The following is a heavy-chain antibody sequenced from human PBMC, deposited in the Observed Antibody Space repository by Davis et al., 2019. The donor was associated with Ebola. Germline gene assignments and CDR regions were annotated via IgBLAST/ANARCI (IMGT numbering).Heavy chain of an antibody. J-gene: IGHJ4*01. Sequence: AASVKVSCKASGYTFTSYGISWVRQAPGQGLEWMGWINPHNGNTNYAQNVQGRVTMTTDTSTSTAYMEVGSLRSDDTAVYYCARAQFPTTSDHWGQEPWSPSPQ. CDR1: GYTFTSYG. CDR2: INPHNGNT. D-gene: IGHD1-1*01. CDR3: ARAQFPTTSDH. V-gene: IGHV1-18*04.